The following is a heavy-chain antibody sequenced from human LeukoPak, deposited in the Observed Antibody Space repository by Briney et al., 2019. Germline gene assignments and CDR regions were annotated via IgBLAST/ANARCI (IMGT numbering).Heavy chain of an antibody. CDR2: ISGSGGST. D-gene: IGHD5-18*01. CDR3: AKGNGYSYGRYYFDY. J-gene: IGHJ4*02. V-gene: IGHV3-23*01. CDR1: GFTFSSYA. Sequence: GGSLRLSCAASGFTFSSYAMSWVRQAPGKGLEWVSAISGSGGSTYYADSVKGRFTISRDNSKSTLYLQMNSLRAEDTAVYYCAKGNGYSYGRYYFDYWGQGTLVTVSS.